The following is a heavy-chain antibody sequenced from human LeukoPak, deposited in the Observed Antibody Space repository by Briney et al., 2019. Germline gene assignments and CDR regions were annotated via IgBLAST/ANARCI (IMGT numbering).Heavy chain of an antibody. CDR2: ISGSGGST. CDR1: GFTFSSYA. CDR3: AKDPLYSGSYYFDY. Sequence: GGSLRLSCAASGFTFSSYAMSWVRQAPGKGLEWVSAISGSGGSTYYADSVKGRFTISRDNSKNTLYLQMNSLRAEGTAVYYCAKDPLYSGSYYFDYWGQGTLVTVSS. D-gene: IGHD1-26*01. V-gene: IGHV3-23*01. J-gene: IGHJ4*02.